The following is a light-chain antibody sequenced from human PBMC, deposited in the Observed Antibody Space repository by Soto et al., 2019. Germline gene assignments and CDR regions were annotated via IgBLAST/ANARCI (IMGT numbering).Light chain of an antibody. CDR1: SSNIGNNY. CDR2: DNN. V-gene: IGLV1-51*01. CDR3: GTWDISLSGYV. J-gene: IGLJ1*01. Sequence: SVLTQPPSVSAAPGQKVTISCSGSSSNIGNNYVSWYQQLPGTAPKLLIYDNNKRPSGIPDRFSGSKSGTSATLGITGLQTGDEADYYCGTWDISLSGYVFGTGTKVTVL.